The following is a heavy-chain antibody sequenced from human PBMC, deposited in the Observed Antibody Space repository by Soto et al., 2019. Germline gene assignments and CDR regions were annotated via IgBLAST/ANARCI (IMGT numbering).Heavy chain of an antibody. CDR1: GFTFSSYA. Sequence: PGGSLRLACAASGFTFSSYAMSWVRQAPGKGLEWVSAISGSGGSTYYADSVKGRFTISRDNSKNTLYLQMNSLRAEDTAVYYCAKDHGPWELLQVGYWGQGTLVTVSS. V-gene: IGHV3-23*01. D-gene: IGHD1-26*01. CDR3: AKDHGPWELLQVGY. CDR2: ISGSGGST. J-gene: IGHJ4*02.